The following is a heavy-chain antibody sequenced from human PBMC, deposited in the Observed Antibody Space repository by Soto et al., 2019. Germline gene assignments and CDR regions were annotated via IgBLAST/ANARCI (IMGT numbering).Heavy chain of an antibody. CDR2: IITIFGTA. CDR1: GGTFSSYA. V-gene: IGHV1-69*01. D-gene: IGHD2-21*02. Sequence: QVQLVQSGAEVKKPGSSVKVSCKASGGTFSSYAISWVRQAPGQGLEWMGGIITIFGTANYAQKFQGRVTITADESTSTAYMELSSLRSDDTAVYYSARLYCGGDCYFQYYFDYWGQGTLVTVSS. CDR3: ARLYCGGDCYFQYYFDY. J-gene: IGHJ4*02.